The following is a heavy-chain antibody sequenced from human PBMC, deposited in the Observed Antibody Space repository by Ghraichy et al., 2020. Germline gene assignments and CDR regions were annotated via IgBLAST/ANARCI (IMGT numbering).Heavy chain of an antibody. V-gene: IGHV3-30*04. CDR1: GFTFSSYA. CDR2: ISYDGSNK. J-gene: IGHJ5*02. CDR3: ARGHPCGGDCWGWFDH. D-gene: IGHD2-21*02. Sequence: GGSLRLSCAASGFTFSSYAMHWVRQAPGKGLEWVAVISYDGSNKYYADSVKGRFTISRDNSKNTLYLQMNSLRAEDTAVYYCARGHPCGGDCWGWFDHWGQGTLVTVSS.